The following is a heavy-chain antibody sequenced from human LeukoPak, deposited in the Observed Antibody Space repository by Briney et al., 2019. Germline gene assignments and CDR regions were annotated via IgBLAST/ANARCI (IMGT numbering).Heavy chain of an antibody. J-gene: IGHJ4*02. V-gene: IGHV4-31*03. CDR1: GGSISSGGYY. Sequence: SETLSLTCTVSGGSISSGGYYWSWIRQHPGKGLEWIGCIYYSGSTYYNPSLKSRVTISLDTSKNQFSLKLSSVTAADTAVYYCAGRGAYSFDYWGQGTLVTPSS. CDR3: AGRGAYSFDY. CDR2: IYYSGST. D-gene: IGHD1-1*01.